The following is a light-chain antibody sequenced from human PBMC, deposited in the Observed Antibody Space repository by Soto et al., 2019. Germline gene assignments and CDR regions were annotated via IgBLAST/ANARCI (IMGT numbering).Light chain of an antibody. CDR3: SSYAGSPLAV. CDR1: SSDVGGYNY. CDR2: EVS. V-gene: IGLV2-8*01. J-gene: IGLJ7*01. Sequence: QSALTQPPSASGSPGQSVTISCTGTSSDVGGYNYVSWYQQHPGKAPKLMIYEVSKRPSGVPDRFSGSKSGNTASLTVSGLQAEDEDDYYCSSYAGSPLAVFGGGTQLAVL.